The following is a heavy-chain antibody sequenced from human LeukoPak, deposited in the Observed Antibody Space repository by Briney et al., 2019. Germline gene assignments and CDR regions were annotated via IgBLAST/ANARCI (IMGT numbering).Heavy chain of an antibody. Sequence: SETLSLTCTVSGGSISSGGYYWSWIRQHPGKGLEWIGYIYYSGSTYYNPSLKSRVTISIDTSKSQFSLKLTSVTAADTAVYYCATGYSLGYWGQGTLVTVSS. CDR3: ATGYSLGY. D-gene: IGHD3-9*01. J-gene: IGHJ4*02. V-gene: IGHV4-31*03. CDR2: IYYSGST. CDR1: GGSISSGGYY.